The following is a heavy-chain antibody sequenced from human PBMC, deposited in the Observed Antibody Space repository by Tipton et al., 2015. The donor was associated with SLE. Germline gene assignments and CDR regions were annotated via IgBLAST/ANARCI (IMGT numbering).Heavy chain of an antibody. CDR2: IYYSGST. Sequence: LSLSCTVSGGSISSSSYYWGWIRQPPGKGLEWIGSIYYSGSTYYYPSLKSRVTISVDTSKNQFSLKLSAVTAADTAVHYCARGWWFDPWGQGTLVTVSS. V-gene: IGHV4-39*07. J-gene: IGHJ5*02. CDR3: ARGWWFDP. D-gene: IGHD6-19*01. CDR1: GGSISSSSYY.